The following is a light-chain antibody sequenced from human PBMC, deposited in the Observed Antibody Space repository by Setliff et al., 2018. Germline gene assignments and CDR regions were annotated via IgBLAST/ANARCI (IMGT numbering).Light chain of an antibody. Sequence: ALAQPASVSGSLGQSITISCTGTSSDVGSYNLVSWYQQHPGKAPKVMIYDVSKRPSGVSNRFSGSKSGNTASLTISGLQAEDEADYHCCSYAGSSTLNYVFGTGTKSPS. CDR2: DVS. CDR3: CSYAGSSTLNYV. V-gene: IGLV2-23*02. CDR1: SSDVGSYNL. J-gene: IGLJ1*01.